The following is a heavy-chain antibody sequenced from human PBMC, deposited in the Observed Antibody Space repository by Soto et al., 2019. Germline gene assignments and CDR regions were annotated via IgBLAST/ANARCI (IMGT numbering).Heavy chain of an antibody. CDR3: ARGYCSGGSWCYSDY. J-gene: IGHJ4*02. D-gene: IGHD2-15*01. Sequence: QVQLVESGGGVVQPGRSLRLSCAASGFTFSSYAMHWVRQAPGKGLEWVAVISYDGSNKYYADSVKGRFTISRDNSKNTLYLQMNSLRAEDTAVYYCARGYCSGGSWCYSDYWGQGTLVTVSS. CDR1: GFTFSSYA. V-gene: IGHV3-30-3*01. CDR2: ISYDGSNK.